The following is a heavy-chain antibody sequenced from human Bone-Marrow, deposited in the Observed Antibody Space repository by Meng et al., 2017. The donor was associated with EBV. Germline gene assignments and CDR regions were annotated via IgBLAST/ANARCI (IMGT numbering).Heavy chain of an antibody. V-gene: IGHV4-4*02. J-gene: IGHJ4*02. CDR1: GGSISTNSW. CDR3: ARGSIKSGSYSIDS. Sequence: QVPLQGSDPGLVKASGTLPFTCAVSGGSISTNSWWSWVRQSPGKGLEWIGEIYYSGTTTYNPSLKSRVTISVDKSKNQFSLKLTSVTAADTAVYYCARGSIKSGSYSIDSWGQGILVTVSS. D-gene: IGHD1-26*01. CDR2: IYYSGTT.